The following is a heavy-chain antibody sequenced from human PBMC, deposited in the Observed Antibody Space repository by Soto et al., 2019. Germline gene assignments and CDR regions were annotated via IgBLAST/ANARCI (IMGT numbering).Heavy chain of an antibody. Sequence: PSETLSLTCTVSGGSISSYYWSWIRQPPGKGLEWIGYIYYSGSTNYNPSLKSRVTISVDTSKNQFSLKLSSVTAADTAVYYCARDRAMVRGTRHYYYYGMDVWGQGTTVTV. J-gene: IGHJ6*02. D-gene: IGHD3-10*01. CDR3: ARDRAMVRGTRHYYYYGMDV. V-gene: IGHV4-59*01. CDR2: IYYSGST. CDR1: GGSISSYY.